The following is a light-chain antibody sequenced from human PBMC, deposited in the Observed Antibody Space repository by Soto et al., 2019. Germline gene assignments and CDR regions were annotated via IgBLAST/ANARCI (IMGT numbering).Light chain of an antibody. CDR1: TGAVTGSYY. J-gene: IGLJ3*02. CDR2: NTT. CDR3: LLYNGALQHWV. Sequence: QAVVTQEPSLTVSPGGTVTLTCASSTGAVTGSYYPNWFHQKPGQAPRALIYNTTNKHSWTPARFSGSLLGGKAALTLSGVQLGDEAEYYYLLYNGALQHWVCGGGTKLNVL. V-gene: IGLV7-43*01.